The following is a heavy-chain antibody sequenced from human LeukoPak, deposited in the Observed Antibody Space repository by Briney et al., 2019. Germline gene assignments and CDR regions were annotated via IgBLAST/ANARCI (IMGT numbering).Heavy chain of an antibody. Sequence: GGSLRLSCAASGFTFNTYGMHWVRQAPGKGLEWVSVTDSGGSTYYADSVKGRFTISRDNSKNTLYLQMNSLRAEDTAVYYCARGCSSTSCWDYYYMDVWGKGTTVTVSS. CDR2: TDSGGST. CDR3: ARGCSSTSCWDYYYMDV. V-gene: IGHV3-53*01. D-gene: IGHD2-2*01. J-gene: IGHJ6*03. CDR1: GFTFNTYG.